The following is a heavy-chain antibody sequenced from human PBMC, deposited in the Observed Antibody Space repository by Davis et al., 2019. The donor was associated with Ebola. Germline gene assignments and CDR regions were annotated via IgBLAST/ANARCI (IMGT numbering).Heavy chain of an antibody. J-gene: IGHJ6*02. Sequence: PGGSLRLSCAASGFTFSSYWMSWVRQAPGKGLEWVTNIKQDGSEKYYVDSVKGRFTISRDNSKNSLYLQMNSLRAEDTAVYYCARDGSYYDFWSGYFDVWGQGTTVTVSS. CDR1: GFTFSSYW. CDR2: IKQDGSEK. CDR3: ARDGSYYDFWSGYFDV. V-gene: IGHV3-7*03. D-gene: IGHD3-3*01.